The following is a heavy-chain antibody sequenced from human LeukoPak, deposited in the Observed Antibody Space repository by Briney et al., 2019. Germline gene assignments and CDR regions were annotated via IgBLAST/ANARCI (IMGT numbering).Heavy chain of an antibody. Sequence: GASVKVSCKASGGTFSNYAISWVRQAPGQGLEWMGGIIPIFGTTNYAQKFQGRVTITADESTSTAYMELSSLRSEDTAVYYCASHCTNGVCYPYYMDVWGKGTTVTVSS. CDR1: GGTFSNYA. D-gene: IGHD2-8*01. V-gene: IGHV1-69*13. J-gene: IGHJ6*03. CDR3: ASHCTNGVCYPYYMDV. CDR2: IIPIFGTT.